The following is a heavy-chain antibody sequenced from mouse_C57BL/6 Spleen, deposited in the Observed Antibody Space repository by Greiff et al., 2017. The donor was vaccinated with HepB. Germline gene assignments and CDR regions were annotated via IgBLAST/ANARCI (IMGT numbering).Heavy chain of an antibody. Sequence: VQLQQSGAELVKPGASVKLSCKASGYTFTSYWMHWVKQRPGQSLEWIGMIHPNSGSTNYNEKFKSKVTLTVDKSSSTAYMQLSSLTSEDSAVYYCARRGYYGHYYAMDYWGQGTSVTVSS. CDR2: IHPNSGST. D-gene: IGHD1-2*01. J-gene: IGHJ4*01. CDR1: GYTFTSYW. CDR3: ARRGYYGHYYAMDY. V-gene: IGHV1-64*01.